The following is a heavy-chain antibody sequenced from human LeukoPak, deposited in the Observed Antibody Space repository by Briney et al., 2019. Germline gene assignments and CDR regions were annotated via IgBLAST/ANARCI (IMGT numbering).Heavy chain of an antibody. CDR3: ARERCSSTSCYFDY. CDR2: IYHSGST. CDR1: GYSISSGYY. V-gene: IGHV4-38-2*02. Sequence: SETLSLTCTVSGYSISSGYYWGWIRPPPGKGLEWIGSIYHSGSTYYNPSLKSRVTISVDTSKNQFSLKLSSVTAADTAVYYCARERCSSTSCYFDYWGQGTLVTVSS. D-gene: IGHD2-2*01. J-gene: IGHJ4*02.